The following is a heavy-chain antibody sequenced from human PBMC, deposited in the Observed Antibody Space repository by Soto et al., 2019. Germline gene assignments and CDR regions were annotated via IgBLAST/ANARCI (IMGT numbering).Heavy chain of an antibody. J-gene: IGHJ4*02. D-gene: IGHD2-2*01. CDR1: GGSISSYY. CDR2: IYYSGST. Sequence: AETLSLTCTVSGGSISSYYWSWIRQPPGKGLEWIGYIYYSGSTNYNPYLKSRVTISVDTSKNKFSLKLSSVTAAETAVYYCARAYAXWGQGTLVTVSX. CDR3: ARAYAX. V-gene: IGHV4-59*01.